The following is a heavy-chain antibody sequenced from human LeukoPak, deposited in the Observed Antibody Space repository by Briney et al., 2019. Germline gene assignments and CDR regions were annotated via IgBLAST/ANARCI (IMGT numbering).Heavy chain of an antibody. J-gene: IGHJ4*02. V-gene: IGHV4-34*01. Sequence: SETLSLTCAVYGGSFSGYYWSWIRQPPGRGLEWIGSIYYSGSTYYNPSLKSRVTISLDTSKNQFSLNLRSVTAADTAVYYCSTGMLRGLAPVFLDYWGQGTLVTVSS. CDR1: GGSFSGYY. CDR3: STGMLRGLAPVFLDY. CDR2: IYYSGST. D-gene: IGHD3-10*01.